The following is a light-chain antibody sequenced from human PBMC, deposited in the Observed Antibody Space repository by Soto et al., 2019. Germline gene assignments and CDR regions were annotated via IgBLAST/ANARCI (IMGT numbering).Light chain of an antibody. J-gene: IGLJ1*01. Sequence: QSVLTQPASLSGSPGQSITISCTGTSSDIGAYDYVSWFQQHPGKAPKLMIYEVSNRPSGVSNRFSGSKSGNTASLTISGLQAEDEADYYCSSYTSSSTRLYVFGTGTKVTVL. V-gene: IGLV2-14*01. CDR3: SSYTSSSTRLYV. CDR1: SSDIGAYDY. CDR2: EVS.